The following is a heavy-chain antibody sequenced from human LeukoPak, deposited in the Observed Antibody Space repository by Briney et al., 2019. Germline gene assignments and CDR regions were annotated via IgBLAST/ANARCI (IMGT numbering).Heavy chain of an antibody. CDR2: INHSGST. CDR3: ARLTIFGVVTWYYYYYMDV. J-gene: IGHJ6*03. Sequence: SETLSLTCTVSGGSISSSSYYWSWIRQPPGKGLEWIGEINHSGSTNYNPSLKSRVTISVDTSKNQFSLKLSSVTAADTAVYYCARLTIFGVVTWYYYYYMDVWGKGTTVTVSS. CDR1: GGSISSSSYY. V-gene: IGHV4-39*07. D-gene: IGHD3-3*01.